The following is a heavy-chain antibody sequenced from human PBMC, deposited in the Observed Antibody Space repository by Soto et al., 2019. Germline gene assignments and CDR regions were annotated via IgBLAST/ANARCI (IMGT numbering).Heavy chain of an antibody. CDR1: GGSVSNGMYY. CDR2: AYFTGTT. V-gene: IGHV4-61*01. Sequence: SETLSLTCTVSGGSVSNGMYYWGWIRQPPGKGLEWIGNAYFTGTTIYNPSLKSRVTMAVDTYKDQFFLKLTSVTDADTAVYYCAIYCNTSDCRHLSYFDYWGLGTLVTVSS. D-gene: IGHD2-15*01. J-gene: IGHJ4*02. CDR3: AIYCNTSDCRHLSYFDY.